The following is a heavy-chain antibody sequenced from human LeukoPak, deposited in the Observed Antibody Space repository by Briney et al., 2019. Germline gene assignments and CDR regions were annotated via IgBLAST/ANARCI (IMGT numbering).Heavy chain of an antibody. CDR3: ALGEAASSPFDY. Sequence: GGSLRLSCAASGFTFSSYSMNWVRQAPGKGLEWVSYISSSSSYIYYADSVKGRFTISRDNAKNSLYLQMNSLRAEDTAVYYCALGEAASSPFDYWGQGTLVTVSS. V-gene: IGHV3-21*01. CDR2: ISSSSSYI. D-gene: IGHD3-10*01. CDR1: GFTFSSYS. J-gene: IGHJ4*02.